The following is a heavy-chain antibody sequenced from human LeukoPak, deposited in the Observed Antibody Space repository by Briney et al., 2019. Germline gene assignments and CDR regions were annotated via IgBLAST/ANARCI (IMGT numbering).Heavy chain of an antibody. D-gene: IGHD2-2*01. V-gene: IGHV3-23*01. J-gene: IGHJ4*02. CDR3: ARSYCSSTSCLYYFDY. CDR2: ISDSGGST. Sequence: GGSLRLSCAASGFTFSNYAMSWVRQAPGKGLEWVSAISDSGGSTYYADSVKGRFTISRDNSKNTLYLQMNSLRAEDTAVYYCARSYCSSTSCLYYFDYWGQGTLVTVSS. CDR1: GFTFSNYA.